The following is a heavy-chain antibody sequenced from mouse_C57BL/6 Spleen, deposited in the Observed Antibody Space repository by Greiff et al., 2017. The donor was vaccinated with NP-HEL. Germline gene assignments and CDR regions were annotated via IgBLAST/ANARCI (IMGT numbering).Heavy chain of an antibody. CDR3: ARELTGTYDY. J-gene: IGHJ2*01. CDR2: ISDGGSYT. D-gene: IGHD4-1*01. CDR1: GFTFSSYA. V-gene: IGHV5-4*01. Sequence: EVQLQESGGGLVKPGGSLKLSCAASGFTFSSYAMSWVRQTPEKRLEWVATISDGGSYTYYPDNVKGRFTISRDNAKNNLYLQMSHLKSEDTAMYYCARELTGTYDYWGQGTTLTVSS.